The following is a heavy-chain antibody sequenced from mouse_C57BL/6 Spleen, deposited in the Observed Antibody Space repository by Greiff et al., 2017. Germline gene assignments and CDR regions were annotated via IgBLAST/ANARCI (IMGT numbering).Heavy chain of an antibody. CDR2: INPNNGGT. Sequence: VQLQQSGPELVKPGASVKISCKASGYTFTDYYMNWVKQSHGKSLEWIGDINPNNGGTSYNQKFKGKATLTVDKSSSTAYMELRSLTSEDSAVYYCARSLYYGNSAWFAYWGQGTLVTVSA. D-gene: IGHD2-1*01. CDR1: GYTFTDYY. V-gene: IGHV1-26*01. CDR3: ARSLYYGNSAWFAY. J-gene: IGHJ3*01.